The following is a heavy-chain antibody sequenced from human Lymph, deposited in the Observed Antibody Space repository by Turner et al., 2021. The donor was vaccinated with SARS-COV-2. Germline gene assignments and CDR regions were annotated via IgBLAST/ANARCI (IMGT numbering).Heavy chain of an antibody. CDR2: IWYDGSNK. CDR1: GFTFSSHG. J-gene: IGHJ4*02. V-gene: IGHV3-33*01. Sequence: QVQLVESGGGVVQPGRSLSLSGAGSGFTFSSHGMHWVRQAPGKGLEWVAVIWYDGSNKYHADSVKGRFTISRDNSKNTLYLQMNSLRAEDTAVYYCAREGVVGATSGLDYWGQGTLVTVSS. D-gene: IGHD1-26*01. CDR3: AREGVVGATSGLDY.